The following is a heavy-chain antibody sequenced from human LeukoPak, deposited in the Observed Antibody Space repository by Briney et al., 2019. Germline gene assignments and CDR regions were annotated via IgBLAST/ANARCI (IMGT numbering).Heavy chain of an antibody. CDR1: GFTFSRNW. D-gene: IGHD3-16*01. CDR2: IKQDGSEK. V-gene: IGHV3-7*01. Sequence: RGSLRLSCAAAGFTFSRNWMSWVRQVPGKGLEWVANIKQDGSEKYYVGSVKGRFTISRDNAKNSLYLQMNSLRVEDTAVYYCARVEGGCFHPWGQGTLVTVSS. J-gene: IGHJ5*02. CDR3: ARVEGGCFHP.